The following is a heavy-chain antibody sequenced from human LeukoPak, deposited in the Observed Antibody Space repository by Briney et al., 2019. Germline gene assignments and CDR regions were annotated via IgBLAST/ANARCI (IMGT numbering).Heavy chain of an antibody. D-gene: IGHD3-22*01. CDR2: ISNDGGGT. J-gene: IGHJ5*02. CDR1: GFIFNNYG. CDR3: AKGSSGYFLDL. Sequence: GGSLRLSCAASGFIFNNYGLVWVRQAPGKGLEWVSAISNDGGGTTYADFVKGRFSVSRDNSKNTLFLQMNSLRAEDTALYYCAKGSSGYFLDLWGQGTLVTVSS. V-gene: IGHV3-23*01.